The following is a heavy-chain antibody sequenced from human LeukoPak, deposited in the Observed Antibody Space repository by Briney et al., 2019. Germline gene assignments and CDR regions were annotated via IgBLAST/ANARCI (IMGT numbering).Heavy chain of an antibody. V-gene: IGHV4-39*01. CDR2: IYYSGST. CDR3: ARGDYYDSRGYPVDY. Sequence: SETLSLTCTVSGGSISSSSYYWGWIRQPPGKGLEWIGSIYYSGSTYYNPSLKSRVTISVDTSKNQFSLKLSSVTAADTAGYYCARGDYYDSRGYPVDYGGQEPLVTAS. CDR1: GGSISSSSYY. D-gene: IGHD3-22*01. J-gene: IGHJ4*02.